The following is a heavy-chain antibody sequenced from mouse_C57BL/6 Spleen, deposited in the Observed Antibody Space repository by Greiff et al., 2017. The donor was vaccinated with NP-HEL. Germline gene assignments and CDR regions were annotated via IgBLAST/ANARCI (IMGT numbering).Heavy chain of an antibody. J-gene: IGHJ1*03. CDR2: IRSKSSNYAT. CDR1: GFTFNTYA. D-gene: IGHD4-1*01. V-gene: IGHV10-3*01. Sequence: EVKVVESGGGLVQPKGSLKLSCAASGFTFNTYAMHWVRQAPGKGLEWVARIRSKSSNYATYYADSVKDRFTISRDDSQSMLYLQMNNLKTEDTAMYYCVRAPNSGTYWYFDVWGTGTTVTVSS. CDR3: VRAPNSGTYWYFDV.